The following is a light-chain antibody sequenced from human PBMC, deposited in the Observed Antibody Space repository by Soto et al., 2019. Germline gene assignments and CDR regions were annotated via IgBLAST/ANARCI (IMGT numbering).Light chain of an antibody. Sequence: DIQMTQSPSTLSAFVGDRVTITCRASQSISSWLAWYQQKPGKTPKLLIYDASSLESGVPSRFSGSGSGTEFTLTISSLQPDEFATYYCQQYSSFWTFGQGTKVEIK. V-gene: IGKV1-5*01. CDR3: QQYSSFWT. J-gene: IGKJ1*01. CDR2: DAS. CDR1: QSISSW.